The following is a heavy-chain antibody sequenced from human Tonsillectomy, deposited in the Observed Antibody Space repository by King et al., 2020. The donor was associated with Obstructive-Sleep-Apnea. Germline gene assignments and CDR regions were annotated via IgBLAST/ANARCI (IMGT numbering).Heavy chain of an antibody. CDR3: AREGDIVVVPAANMDV. J-gene: IGHJ6*02. V-gene: IGHV4-39*07. CDR1: GGSISSSSYY. Sequence: QLQESGPGLVKPSETLSLTCTVSGGSISSSSYYWGWIRQPPGKGLEWIGSIYYRGRTYYNPSLKSRVTISVDTTKNQFSLKLSSVTAADTAVYYCAREGDIVVVPAANMDVWGQGTTVTVSS. D-gene: IGHD2-2*01. CDR2: IYYRGRT.